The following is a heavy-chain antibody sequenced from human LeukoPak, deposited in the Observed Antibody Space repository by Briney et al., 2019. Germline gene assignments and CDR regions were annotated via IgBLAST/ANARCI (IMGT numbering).Heavy chain of an antibody. CDR3: ARDITVTTGDTYYYYYYGMDV. CDR1: GYTFTSYG. D-gene: IGHD4-17*01. J-gene: IGHJ6*02. Sequence: ASVKVSCKASGYTFTSYGISWVRQAAGQGLEWMGWISAYNGNTNYAQKLQGRVTMTTDTSTSTAYMELRSLRSDDTAVYYCARDITVTTGDTYYYYYYGMDVWGQGTTVTVSS. CDR2: ISAYNGNT. V-gene: IGHV1-18*01.